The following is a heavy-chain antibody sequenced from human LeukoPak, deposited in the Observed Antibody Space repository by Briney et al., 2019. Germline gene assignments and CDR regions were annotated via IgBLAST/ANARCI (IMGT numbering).Heavy chain of an antibody. Sequence: SSGTLSLTCTVSGGSISSHYWSWIRQPPRKGLEWIGYIYYSGSTNYNPSLKSRVTISVDTSKNQFSLKLSSVTAGDTAVYYCARVSAPYYYDSSGFDYYYYYMDVWGKGTTVTVSS. CDR1: GGSISSHY. J-gene: IGHJ6*03. CDR2: IYYSGST. CDR3: ARVSAPYYYDSSGFDYYYYYMDV. V-gene: IGHV4-59*11. D-gene: IGHD3-22*01.